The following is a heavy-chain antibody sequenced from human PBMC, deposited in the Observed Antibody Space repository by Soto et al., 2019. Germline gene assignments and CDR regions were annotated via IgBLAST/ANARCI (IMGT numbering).Heavy chain of an antibody. CDR3: ARWPKYYDWGGMDV. CDR2: IYYSGST. CDR1: GGSISSGGYY. V-gene: IGHV4-30-4*01. Sequence: SETLSLTCTVSGGSISSGGYYWSWIRQPPGKGLEWIGYIYYSGSTYYNPSLKSRVIISMDTSKNQFALELSSVTAADTAVYYCARWPKYYDWGGMDVWGQGTTVTVSS. D-gene: IGHD3-22*01. J-gene: IGHJ6*02.